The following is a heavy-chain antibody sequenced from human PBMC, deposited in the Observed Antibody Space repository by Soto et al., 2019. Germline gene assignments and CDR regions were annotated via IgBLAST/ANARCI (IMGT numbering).Heavy chain of an antibody. V-gene: IGHV3-23*01. D-gene: IGHD2-21*02. Sequence: EVPLLESGGGLVQPGGSLRLSCAASGFTFSSYAMSWVRQAPGKGLEWVSAISGSGGSTYYADSVKGRFTISRDNSKNTLYLQMNSLRAEDTAVYYCAKDGRLLEYFQHWGQGTLVTVSS. CDR2: ISGSGGST. CDR3: AKDGRLLEYFQH. CDR1: GFTFSSYA. J-gene: IGHJ1*01.